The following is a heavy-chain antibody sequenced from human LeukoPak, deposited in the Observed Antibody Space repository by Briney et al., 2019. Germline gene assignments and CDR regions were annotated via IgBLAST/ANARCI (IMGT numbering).Heavy chain of an antibody. D-gene: IGHD3-22*01. CDR1: GFTFTDYA. CDR2: TKGNGGST. J-gene: IGHJ4*01. Sequence: GGSLRLSCAASGFTFTDYAMNWVRQAPGKGLEWVASTKGNGGSTNYTDSVKDRFTISRDNSKNTVYLQMHSLRADDTAVYYCAKGSYYYDTSGYFDSWGHGALVTVAS. CDR3: AKGSYYYDTSGYFDS. V-gene: IGHV3-23*01.